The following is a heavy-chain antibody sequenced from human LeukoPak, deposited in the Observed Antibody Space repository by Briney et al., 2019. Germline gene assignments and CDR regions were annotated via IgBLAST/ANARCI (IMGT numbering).Heavy chain of an antibody. CDR3: ARGSGIAARPIDY. Sequence: SETLSLTRAVYGGSFSGYYWSWIRQPPGKGLEWIGEINHSGSTNYNPSLKSRVTISVDTSKNQFSLKLSSVTAADTAVYYCARGSGIAARPIDYWGQGTLVTVSS. J-gene: IGHJ4*02. V-gene: IGHV4-34*01. CDR1: GGSFSGYY. CDR2: INHSGST. D-gene: IGHD6-6*01.